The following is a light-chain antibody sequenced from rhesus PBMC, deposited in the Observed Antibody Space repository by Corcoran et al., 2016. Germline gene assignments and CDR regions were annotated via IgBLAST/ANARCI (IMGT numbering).Light chain of an antibody. J-gene: IGLJ1*01. CDR3: ISYAGSNTRI. V-gene: IGLV2-32*02. CDR1: SSDIGGYNY. Sequence: QAALTQPRSVSGSPGQSVTLSCTGTSSDIGGYNYVSWYQQHPGTAPKLLIYEVRKRPSGVSDRFSGSKSGNTASLTISGLQAEDDADYYCISYAGSNTRIFGAGTRLTVL. CDR2: EVR.